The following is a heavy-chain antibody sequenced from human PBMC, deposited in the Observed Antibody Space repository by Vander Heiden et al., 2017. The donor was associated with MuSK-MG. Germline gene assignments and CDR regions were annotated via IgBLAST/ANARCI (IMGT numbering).Heavy chain of an antibody. J-gene: IGHJ5*02. CDR2: IIPIFGTA. CDR3: ARVVGYSYGYNWFDP. D-gene: IGHD5-18*01. V-gene: IGHV1-69*01. CDR1: GCTFTSYA. Sequence: VQLAQSGAEVMKPGSSVKFSCKASGCTFTSYAISWVRQAPGQGLEWMGGIIPIFGTANYAQKFQGRVTITADESTSTAYMELSSLRSEDTAVYYCARVVGYSYGYNWFDPWGQGTLVTVSS.